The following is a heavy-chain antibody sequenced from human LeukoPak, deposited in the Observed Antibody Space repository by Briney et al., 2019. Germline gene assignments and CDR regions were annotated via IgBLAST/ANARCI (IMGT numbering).Heavy chain of an antibody. J-gene: IGHJ4*02. CDR3: AKGNGDY. V-gene: IGHV4-61*02. Sequence: SETLSLTCTVSGGSISSGSYYWSWIRQPAGKGLEWIGRIYTSGSTNYNPSLKSRVTISVDTSKNQFSLKLSSVTAADTAVYYCAKGNGDYWGRGTLATVSS. CDR2: IYTSGST. CDR1: GGSISSGSYY.